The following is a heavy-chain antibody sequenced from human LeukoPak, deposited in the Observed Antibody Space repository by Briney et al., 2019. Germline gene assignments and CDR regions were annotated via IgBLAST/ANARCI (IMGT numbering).Heavy chain of an antibody. D-gene: IGHD3-10*01. CDR2: MNPNSGNT. J-gene: IGHJ6*02. V-gene: IGHV1-8*01. CDR1: GYTFTSYD. CDR3: ARGRRPLLWFGDPSTFSKNYYYGMDV. Sequence: ASVKVSCKASGYTFTSYDINWVRQATGQGLEWMGWMNPNSGNTGYAQKFQGRVTMTRNTSISTAYMELSSLRSEDTAVYYCARGRRPLLWFGDPSTFSKNYYYGMDVWGQGTTVTVSS.